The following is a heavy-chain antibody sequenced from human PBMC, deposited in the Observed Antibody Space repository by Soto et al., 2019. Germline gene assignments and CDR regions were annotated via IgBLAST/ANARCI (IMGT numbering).Heavy chain of an antibody. V-gene: IGHV5-51*01. CDR3: ARHPYDRSGRYYYYYYGMDV. CDR1: GYSFTSYC. Sequence: LGESLKISCNSSGYSFTSYCIGLVLQMPGKGLDWMGIIYPADSDTRYSPSFQGQVTISVDKSISTAYLQWSSLRASDTAMYYCARHPYDRSGRYYYYYYGMDVWGQGTTVTVSS. CDR2: IYPADSDT. J-gene: IGHJ6*02. D-gene: IGHD3-22*01.